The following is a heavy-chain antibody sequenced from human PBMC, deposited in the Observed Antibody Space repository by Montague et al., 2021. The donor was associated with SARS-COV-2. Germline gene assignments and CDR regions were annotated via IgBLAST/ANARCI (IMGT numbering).Heavy chain of an antibody. J-gene: IGHJ3*02. Sequence: SETLSLTCTVSGDSISSNHYYWDWLRQPPGKGLEWIGSIYDSGSTYYXPSLKSRVTISVDTSKNHFSLKLNSVTAADTAVYCCARRGRKLRPVATTIGGFDIWGQGTMVTVSS. CDR1: GDSISSNHYY. V-gene: IGHV4-39*02. D-gene: IGHD5-12*01. CDR2: IYDSGST. CDR3: ARRGRKLRPVATTIGGFDI.